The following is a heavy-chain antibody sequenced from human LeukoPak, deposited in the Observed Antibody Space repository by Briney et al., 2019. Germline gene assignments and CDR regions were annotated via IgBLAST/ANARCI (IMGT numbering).Heavy chain of an antibody. J-gene: IGHJ6*03. CDR1: GYTFTSYG. CDR3: ARAHSSGDNYYYYMDV. V-gene: IGHV1-18*01. Sequence: ASVKVSCKASGYTFTSYGISWVRQAPGQGLEWMGWISAYNGNTNYAQKLQGRVTMTTDTSTSTAYMELRSLRSDDTAVYYCARAHSSGDNYYYYMDVWGKGTTVTISS. CDR2: ISAYNGNT. D-gene: IGHD6-19*01.